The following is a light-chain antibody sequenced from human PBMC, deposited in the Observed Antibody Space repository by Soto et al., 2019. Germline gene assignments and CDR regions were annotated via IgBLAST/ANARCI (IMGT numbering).Light chain of an antibody. Sequence: DIQLTPSPSTLSASVVDRVTITRRASPSISSWLAWYQQKPGKAPKLLIYDASSLESGGPSKVSGSGSGTEFTLTSSSLQPEDFATDCCQQYNSYSWSSGQGTKADNK. V-gene: IGKV1-5*01. CDR1: PSISSW. CDR2: DAS. J-gene: IGKJ1*01. CDR3: QQYNSYSWS.